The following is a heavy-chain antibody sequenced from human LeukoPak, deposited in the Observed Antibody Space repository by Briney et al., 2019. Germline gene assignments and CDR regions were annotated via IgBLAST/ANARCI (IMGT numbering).Heavy chain of an antibody. V-gene: IGHV3-48*03. J-gene: IGHJ4*02. CDR2: ISSSGSTI. CDR3: AGHYYDSSGYYYGVDY. Sequence: GGSLRLSCAASGFTFSSYEMNWVRQAPGKGLEWVSYISSSGSTIYYADSVKGRFTISRDNAKNSLYLQMNSLRAEDTAVYYCAGHYYDSSGYYYGVDYWGQGTLVTVSS. CDR1: GFTFSSYE. D-gene: IGHD3-22*01.